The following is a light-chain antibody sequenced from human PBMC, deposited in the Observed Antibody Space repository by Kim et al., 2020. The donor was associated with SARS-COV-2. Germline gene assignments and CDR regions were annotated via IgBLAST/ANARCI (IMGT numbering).Light chain of an antibody. CDR2: DNN. CDR3: ATWDSSLNGDVI. J-gene: IGLJ2*01. V-gene: IGLV1-51*01. CDR1: SSNIGKND. Sequence: KVTISCTGSSSNIGKNDVSWYKQFPGTAPKLLVYDNNKRPSGIPDRISGSKSGTSATLGITGLQTGDEADYYCATWDSSLNGDVIFGGGTQLTVL.